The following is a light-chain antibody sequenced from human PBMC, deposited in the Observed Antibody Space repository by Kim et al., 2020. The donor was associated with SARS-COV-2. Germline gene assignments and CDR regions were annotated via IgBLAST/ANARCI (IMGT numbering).Light chain of an antibody. CDR2: LNSDGSH. CDR3: QTWGSGSWV. Sequence: ASVKLTCTLSSGHSSYAIAWHQQQPEKGPRYLMKLNSDGSHSKGDWIPDRFSGSSSGAERYLTISSLQSEDEADYYCQTWGSGSWVFGGGTQLTVL. V-gene: IGLV4-69*01. J-gene: IGLJ3*02. CDR1: SGHSSYA.